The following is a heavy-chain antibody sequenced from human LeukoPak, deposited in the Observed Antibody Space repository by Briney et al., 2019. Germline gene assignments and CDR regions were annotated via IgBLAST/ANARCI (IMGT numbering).Heavy chain of an antibody. CDR3: ARDLYCSSTSCPNFYCYYYMDV. V-gene: IGHV1-18*01. D-gene: IGHD2-2*01. CDR2: ISAYNGNT. Sequence: GASVPVSFKASGYTFTSYRIRGVRQARGQERAGMGLISAYNGNTHYAQKLQDRVTMTTDTSTSTAYMELTRLRPDDTAVYYCARDLYCSSTSCPNFYCYYYMDVWGKGTTVTVSS. CDR1: GYTFTSYR. J-gene: IGHJ6*03.